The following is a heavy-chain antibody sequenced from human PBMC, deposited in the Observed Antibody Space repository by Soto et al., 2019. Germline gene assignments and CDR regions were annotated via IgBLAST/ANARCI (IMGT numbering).Heavy chain of an antibody. Sequence: PGGSLRLSCAASGFTISSNAMYWVRQAPGEGLEWVSSITWNGGSIRYADSVKGRFIISRDNAKDSLYLQMNSLRGEDTALYYCAKDRASTVTYYFYGMDVWGQGTTVTVSS. CDR3: AKDRASTVTYYFYGMDV. CDR2: ITWNGGSI. CDR1: GFTISSNA. D-gene: IGHD4-17*01. V-gene: IGHV3-9*01. J-gene: IGHJ6*02.